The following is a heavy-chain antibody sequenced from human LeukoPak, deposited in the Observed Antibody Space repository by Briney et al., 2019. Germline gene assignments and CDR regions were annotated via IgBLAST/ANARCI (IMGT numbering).Heavy chain of an antibody. J-gene: IGHJ4*02. Sequence: SETLSLTCTVSGGSISSGDYYWSWIRQPPGKGLEWIGYIYYSGSTYYNPSLKSRVTISVDTSKNQFSLKLSSVTAAGTAVYYCARGAPSWIQLWSANFDYWGQGTLVTVSS. CDR3: ARGAPSWIQLWSANFDY. CDR1: GGSISSGDYY. D-gene: IGHD5-18*01. V-gene: IGHV4-30-4*08. CDR2: IYYSGST.